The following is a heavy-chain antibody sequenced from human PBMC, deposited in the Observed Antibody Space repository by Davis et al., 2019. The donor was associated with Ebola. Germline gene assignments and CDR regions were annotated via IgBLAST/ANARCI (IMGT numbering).Heavy chain of an antibody. Sequence: GESLKISCAASGFTFSGSAMHWVRQASGKGLEWVGRIRSKANSYATAYAASVKGRFTISRDDSKNTAYLQMNSLKTEDTAVYYCTRADSSGWGQGTLVTVSS. V-gene: IGHV3-73*01. CDR3: TRADSSG. D-gene: IGHD6-19*01. CDR2: IRSKANSYAT. J-gene: IGHJ4*02. CDR1: GFTFSGSA.